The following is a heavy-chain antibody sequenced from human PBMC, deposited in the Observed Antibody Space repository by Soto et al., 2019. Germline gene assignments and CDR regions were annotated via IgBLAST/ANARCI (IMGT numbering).Heavy chain of an antibody. CDR2: INPSGGST. Sequence: ASVKVSCKASGYTFTSYYMHWVRQAPGQGLEWMGIINPSGGSTSYAQKFQGRVTMTRDTSTSTVYMELSSLRSEDTAVYYCARDGSTMIVEPGFDYWGQGTLVTVS. V-gene: IGHV1-46*01. CDR1: GYTFTSYY. CDR3: ARDGSTMIVEPGFDY. D-gene: IGHD3-22*01. J-gene: IGHJ4*02.